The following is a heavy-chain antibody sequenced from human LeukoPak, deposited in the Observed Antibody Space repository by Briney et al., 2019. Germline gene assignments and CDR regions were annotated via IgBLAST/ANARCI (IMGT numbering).Heavy chain of an antibody. CDR2: ISTYNGNT. CDR1: GYAFDCCG. CDR3: ARDILTGNALGH. Sequence: ASVKVSCKAYGYAFDCCGLTWARQAPGQGPEWMGWISTYNGNTIYAQKFQGRVSMTTDTSTKTAYMEVRSLRSDDTAVYFCARDILTGNALGHWGQGTQVTVSS. D-gene: IGHD3-9*01. J-gene: IGHJ4*02. V-gene: IGHV1-18*04.